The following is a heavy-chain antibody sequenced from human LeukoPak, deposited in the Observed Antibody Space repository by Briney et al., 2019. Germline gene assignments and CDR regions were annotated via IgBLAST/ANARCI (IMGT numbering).Heavy chain of an antibody. CDR2: IIPIFGTA. V-gene: IGHV1-69*13. CDR3: ARYLGDDSSGQRSGWFDP. J-gene: IGHJ5*02. D-gene: IGHD3-22*01. Sequence: SVKVSCKASGGTFSSYAISWVRQAPGQGLEWMGGIIPIFGTANYAQKFQGRVTITADESTSTAYMELSSLRSEDTAVYYCARYLGDDSSGQRSGWFDPWGQGTLVTVSP. CDR1: GGTFSSYA.